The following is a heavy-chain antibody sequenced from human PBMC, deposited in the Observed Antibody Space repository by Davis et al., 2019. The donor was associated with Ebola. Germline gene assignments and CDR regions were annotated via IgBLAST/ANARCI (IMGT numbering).Heavy chain of an antibody. Sequence: SVKVSCKASGYTFTGYYMHWVRQAPGQGLEWMGGIIPIFGTANYAQKFQGRVTITADKSTSTAYMELSSLRSEDTAVYYCARGSTRGVIILSGLNFDYWGQGTLVTVSS. CDR1: GYTFTGYY. V-gene: IGHV1-69*06. CDR2: IIPIFGTA. CDR3: ARGSTRGVIILSGLNFDY. D-gene: IGHD3-10*01. J-gene: IGHJ4*02.